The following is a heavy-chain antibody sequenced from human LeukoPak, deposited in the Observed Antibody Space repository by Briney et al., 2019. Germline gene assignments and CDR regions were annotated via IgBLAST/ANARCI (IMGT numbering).Heavy chain of an antibody. CDR2: IYPGDSDT. Sequence: GESLKISCKGSGYSFTSYWIGWVRQMPGKGLEWMGIIYPGDSDTRYSPSFQGQVTISADKSISTAYLQWSSLKASDTAMYYCARPGVLRYFDRFSHDAFDIWGQGTMVTVSS. V-gene: IGHV5-51*01. J-gene: IGHJ3*02. CDR1: GYSFTSYW. D-gene: IGHD3-9*01. CDR3: ARPGVLRYFDRFSHDAFDI.